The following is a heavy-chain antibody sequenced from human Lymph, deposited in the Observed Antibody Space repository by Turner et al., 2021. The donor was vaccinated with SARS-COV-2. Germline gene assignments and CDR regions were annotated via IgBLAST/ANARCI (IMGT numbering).Heavy chain of an antibody. D-gene: IGHD2-15*01. CDR2: FDTEDGEI. V-gene: IGHV1-24*01. J-gene: IGHJ6*02. CDR3: ATVLCTGSSCYYYGMDV. Sequence: QVQLVQSGAEVKKPGASVKVSCKFSGYTLTELSMHWVRQAPGKGLEWMGGFDTEDGEIIYAQKFQGRVTMTEDTSTDTAYMELSRLRSEDTAVYYCATVLCTGSSCYYYGMDVWGQGTTVTVSS. CDR1: GYTLTELS.